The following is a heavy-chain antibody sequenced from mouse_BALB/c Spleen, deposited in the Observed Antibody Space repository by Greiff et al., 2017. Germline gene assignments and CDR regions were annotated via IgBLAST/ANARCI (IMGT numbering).Heavy chain of an antibody. CDR2: IWAGGST. V-gene: IGHV2-9*02. Sequence: QVQLKESGPGLVAPSQSLSITCTVSGFSLTSYGVHWVRQPPGKGLEWLGVIWAGGSTNYNSALMSRLSISKDNSKSQVFLKMNSLQTDDTAMYYCARDHYRYGSYWGQGTLVTVSA. CDR3: ARDHYRYGSY. CDR1: GFSLTSYG. J-gene: IGHJ3*01. D-gene: IGHD2-14*01.